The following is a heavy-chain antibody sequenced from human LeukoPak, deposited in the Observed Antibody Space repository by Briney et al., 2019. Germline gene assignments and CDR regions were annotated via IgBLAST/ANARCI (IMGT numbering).Heavy chain of an antibody. D-gene: IGHD3-10*01. CDR1: GFTFSSYA. Sequence: GGSLRLSCAASGFTFSSYAMHWVRQAPGKGLEWVAVISYDGSNKYYADSVKGRFTISRDNSKNTLYLQMNSLRAEDTAVYYCARDIQYYYGSGSYYRHPGGAFDIWGQGTMVTVSS. CDR2: ISYDGSNK. CDR3: ARDIQYYYGSGSYYRHPGGAFDI. V-gene: IGHV3-30*14. J-gene: IGHJ3*02.